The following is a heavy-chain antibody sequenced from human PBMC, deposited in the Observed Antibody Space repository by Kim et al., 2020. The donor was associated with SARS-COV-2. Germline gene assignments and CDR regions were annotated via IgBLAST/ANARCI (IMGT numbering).Heavy chain of an antibody. CDR2: ISYDGSNK. D-gene: IGHD1-26*01. CDR3: ASSRTYSGSYYDY. J-gene: IGHJ4*02. Sequence: GGSLRLSCAASGFTFSSYAMHWVRQAPGKGLEWVAVISYDGSNKYYADSVKGRFTISRDKSKNTLYLQMISLRAEDTAVYYCASSRTYSGSYYDYWGQGTLVTVSS. CDR1: GFTFSSYA. V-gene: IGHV3-30-3*01.